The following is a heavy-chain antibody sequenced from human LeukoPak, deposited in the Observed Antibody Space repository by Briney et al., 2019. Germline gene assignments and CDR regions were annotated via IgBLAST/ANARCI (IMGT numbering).Heavy chain of an antibody. D-gene: IGHD3-9*01. Sequence: SVEVSCKASGGTFSSYAISWVRQAPGQGLEWMGGTIPIFGTANYAQKFQGRVTITADESTSTAYMELSSLRSEDTAVYYCAREVDDILTGYKSDYWGQGTLVTVSS. CDR1: GGTFSSYA. J-gene: IGHJ4*02. V-gene: IGHV1-69*13. CDR2: TIPIFGTA. CDR3: AREVDDILTGYKSDY.